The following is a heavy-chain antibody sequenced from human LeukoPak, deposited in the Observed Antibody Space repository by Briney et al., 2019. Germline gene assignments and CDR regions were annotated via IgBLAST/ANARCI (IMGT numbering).Heavy chain of an antibody. V-gene: IGHV3-11*06. D-gene: IGHD3-10*02. J-gene: IGHJ6*04. CDR2: ISSTSSSYI. CDR3: AELGITMIGGV. CDR1: GFTFSDYY. Sequence: PGGSLRLSCAASGFTFSDYYMSWIRQAPGKGLEWVSSISSTSSSYIYYADSVKGRFTISRDNAKNSLYLQMNSLRAEDTAVYYCAELGITMIGGVWGKGTTVTISS.